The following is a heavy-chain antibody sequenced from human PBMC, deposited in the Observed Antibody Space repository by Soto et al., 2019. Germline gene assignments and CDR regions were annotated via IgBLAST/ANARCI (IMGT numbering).Heavy chain of an antibody. Sequence: GGSLRLSCAASGFTFSSYGMHWVRQAPGKGLEWVAVISYDGSNKYYADSVKGRFTISRDNSKNTLYLQMNSLRAGDTAVYYCAKLTVGGVTQPSDYWGQGTLVTVS. CDR2: ISYDGSNK. V-gene: IGHV3-30*18. J-gene: IGHJ4*02. D-gene: IGHD2-21*02. CDR3: AKLTVGGVTQPSDY. CDR1: GFTFSSYG.